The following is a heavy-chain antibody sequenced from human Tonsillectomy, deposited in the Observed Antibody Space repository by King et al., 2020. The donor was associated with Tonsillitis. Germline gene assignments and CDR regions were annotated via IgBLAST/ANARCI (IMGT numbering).Heavy chain of an antibody. V-gene: IGHV3-48*02. CDR3: ARDLVAVAGQFDY. CDR2: ISSSSGTI. Sequence: VQLVESGGGLVQPGGSLRLSCAASGFTFRSYSMNWVRQAPGKGLEWVSYISSSSGTIYYADSVKGRFTISRDNAKNSLYLQMNSLGDEDTAVYYCARDLVAVAGQFDYWGQGSLVTVSS. CDR1: GFTFRSYS. D-gene: IGHD6-19*01. J-gene: IGHJ4*02.